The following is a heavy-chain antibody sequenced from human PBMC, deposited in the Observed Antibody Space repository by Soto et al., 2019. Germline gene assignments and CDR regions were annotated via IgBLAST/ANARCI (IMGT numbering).Heavy chain of an antibody. CDR1: VYTFNAFY. Sequence: ASVTVSCKAFVYTFNAFYMHWVRQAPGQGLEWMGVINPSGDGTSYAQKFQGRVTMTRDTSTSTVYMELSSLRSEDTAVYYCARVALGYDYADVWGQGTTGTVS. CDR3: ARVALGYDYADV. CDR2: INPSGDGT. V-gene: IGHV1-46*02. J-gene: IGHJ6*02. D-gene: IGHD4-17*01.